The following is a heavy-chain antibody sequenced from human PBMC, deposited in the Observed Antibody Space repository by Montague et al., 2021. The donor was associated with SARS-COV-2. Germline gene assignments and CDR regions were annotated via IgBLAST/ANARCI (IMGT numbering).Heavy chain of an antibody. CDR2: IYWDDDK. D-gene: IGHD4-11*01. CDR1: GFSLNTSGEG. V-gene: IGHV2-5*02. CDR3: ARYGNYGSWFDP. Sequence: PALVKPTQTLTLTCTFSGFSLNTSGEGVGWVRQPPGKALEWLALIYWDDDKRYSPSLKSRSTISKDTTKNEVVLTVANMDPVDTATYYCARYGNYGSWFDPWGQEPWSLSPQ. J-gene: IGHJ5*02.